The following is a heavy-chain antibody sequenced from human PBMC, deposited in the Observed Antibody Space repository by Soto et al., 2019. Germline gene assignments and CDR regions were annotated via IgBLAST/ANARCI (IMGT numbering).Heavy chain of an antibody. V-gene: IGHV3-30*18. J-gene: IGHJ4*02. D-gene: IGHD1-7*01. CDR1: GFTFSNYG. CDR3: AKLLGDWNYGYFDY. CDR2: ISYDGSNK. Sequence: QVQLVESGGGVVQPGRSLRLSCAASGFTFSNYGMHWVRQAPGKGLEWVAVISYDGSNKYYADSVKGRFTISRDNSKNTLYLQMNSLRAEDTAVYYGAKLLGDWNYGYFDYWGQGTLVTVSS.